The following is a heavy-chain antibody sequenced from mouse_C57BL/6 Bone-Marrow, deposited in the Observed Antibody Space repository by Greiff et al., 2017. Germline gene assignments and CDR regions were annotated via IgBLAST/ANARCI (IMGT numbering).Heavy chain of an antibody. CDR2: IYPRSGNT. CDR3: ARSRGILLPMDY. V-gene: IGHV1-81*01. CDR1: GYTFTSYG. Sequence: VKLMESGAELARPGASVKLSCKASGYTFTSYGISWVKQRTGQGLEWIGEIYPRSGNTYYNEKFKGKATLTADKSSSTAYMELRSRTSEDSAVYFCARSRGILLPMDYWGQGTWVTVAS. D-gene: IGHD1-1*01. J-gene: IGHJ4*01.